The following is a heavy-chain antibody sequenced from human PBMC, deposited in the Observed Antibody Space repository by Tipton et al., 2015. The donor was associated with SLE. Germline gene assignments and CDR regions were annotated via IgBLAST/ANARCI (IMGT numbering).Heavy chain of an antibody. CDR1: GFTFSIYS. J-gene: IGHJ4*02. V-gene: IGHV3-23*01. CDR3: ARGGSGWYGRTYYFDY. CDR2: IGGRDGST. D-gene: IGHD6-19*01. Sequence: SLRLSCAASGFTFSIYSMTWVRQAPGMGLEWVSTIGGRDGSTYYADSVKGRFTISRDNSNKTLYLQMNSLRPEDTAVYYCARGGSGWYGRTYYFDYWGQGTLVTVSS.